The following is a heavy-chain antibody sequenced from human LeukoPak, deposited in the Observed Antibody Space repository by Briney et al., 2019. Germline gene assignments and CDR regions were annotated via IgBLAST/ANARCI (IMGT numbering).Heavy chain of an antibody. CDR3: ARDHGGNSPGAFDI. CDR1: GGSISSSSYY. CDR2: IYYSGST. Sequence: TSETLSLTCTVSGGSISSSSYYWGWIRQPPGKGLEWIGSIYYSGSTYYNPSLKSRVTISVDTSKNQFSLKLSSVTAADTAVYYCARDHGGNSPGAFDIWGQGTMVTVSS. V-gene: IGHV4-39*07. J-gene: IGHJ3*02. D-gene: IGHD4-23*01.